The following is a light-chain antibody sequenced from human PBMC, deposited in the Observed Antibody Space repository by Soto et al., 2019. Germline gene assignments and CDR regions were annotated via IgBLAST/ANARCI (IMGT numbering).Light chain of an antibody. CDR1: TSNVGSNL. J-gene: IGLJ2*01. CDR2: NDY. Sequence: QSALAQPPSASGTPGQRVTISCSGSTSNVGSNLASWYQQLPGSAPKLLIYNDYERPSGVPDRFSGSKSGTSASLGISGLRSEDEADYFCAVWDDSLSGVVFGGGTTVTVL. CDR3: AVWDDSLSGVV. V-gene: IGLV1-47*02.